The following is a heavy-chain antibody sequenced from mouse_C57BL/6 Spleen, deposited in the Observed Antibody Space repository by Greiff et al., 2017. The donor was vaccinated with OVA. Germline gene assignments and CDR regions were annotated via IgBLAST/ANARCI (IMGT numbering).Heavy chain of an antibody. CDR2: IYPGSGST. J-gene: IGHJ2*01. CDR3: AREPHYYGSSDY. CDR1: GYTFTSYW. D-gene: IGHD1-1*01. Sequence: VQLQQPGAELVKPGASVKMSCKASGYTFTSYWITWVKQRPGQGLEWIGDIYPGSGSTNYNEKFKSKATLTVDTSSSTAYMQLSSLTSEDSAVYYCAREPHYYGSSDYGGKGTTLTVSS. V-gene: IGHV1-55*01.